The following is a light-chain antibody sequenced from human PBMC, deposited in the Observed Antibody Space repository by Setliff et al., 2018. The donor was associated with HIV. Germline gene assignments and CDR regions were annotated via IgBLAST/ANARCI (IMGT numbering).Light chain of an antibody. CDR1: RSNIGAGSD. CDR3: QSYDSSLSGSGV. J-gene: IGLJ1*01. V-gene: IGLV1-40*01. Sequence: QSALAQPPSVSGAPGQRVTISCSGSRSNIGAGSDVHWYQQVPGTAPKLLIYGNNNRPSGVPDRFSGSKSGTSASLAITGLQAEDEADYYCQSYDSSLSGSGVFGSGTKVTVL. CDR2: GNN.